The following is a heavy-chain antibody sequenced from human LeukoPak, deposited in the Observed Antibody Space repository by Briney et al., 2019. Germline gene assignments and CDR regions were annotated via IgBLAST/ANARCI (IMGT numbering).Heavy chain of an antibody. Sequence: ASVKVSCKASGYSFTSYDINWVRQATGQGLEWMGYMNPNTGDTGVTQKFQGRVTMTRDPSINTAYMELTSLRSEDTAVCFCTRGGEILTHYKHIDYWGQGTLVTVSS. CDR1: GYSFTSYD. D-gene: IGHD3-9*01. V-gene: IGHV1-8*01. J-gene: IGHJ4*02. CDR2: MNPNTGDT. CDR3: TRGGEILTHYKHIDY.